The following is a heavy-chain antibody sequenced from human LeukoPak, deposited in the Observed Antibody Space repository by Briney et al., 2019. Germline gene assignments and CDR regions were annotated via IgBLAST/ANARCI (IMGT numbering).Heavy chain of an antibody. Sequence: GGSLRLSCAASGITSSDNFMSWIRQAPGKGLEWISYISKSDGTTYYADTVKGRFTISRDSAKKSVYLYMNSLRAEDTAVYYCAKDLGAALYYYGSGAHTYYFDYWGQGTLVTVSS. J-gene: IGHJ4*02. CDR1: GITSSDNF. CDR2: ISKSDGTT. D-gene: IGHD3-10*01. CDR3: AKDLGAALYYYGSGAHTYYFDY. V-gene: IGHV3-11*01.